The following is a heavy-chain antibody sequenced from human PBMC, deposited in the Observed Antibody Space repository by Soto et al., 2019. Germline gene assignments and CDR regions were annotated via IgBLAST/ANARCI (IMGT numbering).Heavy chain of an antibody. Sequence: PGGSLRLSCTASGFTFGDYAMSWFRQAPGKGLEWVGFIRSKAYGGTTEYAASVKGRFTISRDDSKSIAYLQMNSLKTEDTAVYYCTRGLEDIVVVVAAIPPHDAFDIWGQGTMVTVSS. CDR2: IRSKAYGGTT. D-gene: IGHD2-15*01. J-gene: IGHJ3*02. CDR1: GFTFGDYA. CDR3: TRGLEDIVVVVAAIPPHDAFDI. V-gene: IGHV3-49*03.